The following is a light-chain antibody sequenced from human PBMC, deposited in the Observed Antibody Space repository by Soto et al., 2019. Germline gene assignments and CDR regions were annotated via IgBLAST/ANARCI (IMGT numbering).Light chain of an antibody. CDR1: QSVSLS. CDR3: QQYHIWPSWT. CDR2: GAS. V-gene: IGKV3-15*01. Sequence: EIVLTQSPATLSVSLGHSATLSCRASQSVSLSSAWYQMRPGQPPRLLIYGASTRASDIPARFSGSGSGTDFTLTISSLQSEDFAVYFCQQYHIWPSWTFGQGTKVELK. J-gene: IGKJ1*01.